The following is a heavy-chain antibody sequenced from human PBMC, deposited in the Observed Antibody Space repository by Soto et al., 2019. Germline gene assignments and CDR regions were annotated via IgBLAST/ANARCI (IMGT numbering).Heavy chain of an antibody. D-gene: IGHD2-8*01. CDR2: ISYSGST. Sequence: QVQLQESGPGLVRPSQTLSLTCTVSAGSISTINYYWSWIRQHPEKGLEWIGYISYSGSTFYNSSLSSRVTISLDTSKKQFSLTLTSVTAEDTAVYYCARSAQWDGFDPWGQGTMVTVS. J-gene: IGHJ3*01. CDR1: AGSISTINYY. CDR3: ARSAQWDGFDP. V-gene: IGHV4-31*03.